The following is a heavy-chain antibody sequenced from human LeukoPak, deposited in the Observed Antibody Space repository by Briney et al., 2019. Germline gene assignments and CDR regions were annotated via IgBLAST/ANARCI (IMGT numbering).Heavy chain of an antibody. J-gene: IGHJ6*03. V-gene: IGHV3-30*03. CDR2: ISYDGTNK. CDR3: VRSPTYYNMDV. Sequence: PGGSLTLSCAASGFTFSNYVIHWVRQAPGKGLEWLAVISYDGTNKYYVDLVQGRFTISRDYTQSTVDLQMSTLGGGDTAVYCCVRSPTYYNMDVWGKGTTVTVSS. CDR1: GFTFSNYV.